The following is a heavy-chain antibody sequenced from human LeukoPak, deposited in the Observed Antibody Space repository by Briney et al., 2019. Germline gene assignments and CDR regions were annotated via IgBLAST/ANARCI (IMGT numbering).Heavy chain of an antibody. D-gene: IGHD2-15*01. V-gene: IGHV4-39*01. Sequence: AETLSLTCTVSGGSISSCSYYWVWMPPPPGQGLVSIVSIYYSGSTYYNPSLKSRVTISVDTSKNQFSLKLSSVTAADTAVYYCARHTPLFDYWGQGTLVTVSS. J-gene: IGHJ4*02. CDR3: ARHTPLFDY. CDR1: GGSISSCSYY. CDR2: IYYSGST.